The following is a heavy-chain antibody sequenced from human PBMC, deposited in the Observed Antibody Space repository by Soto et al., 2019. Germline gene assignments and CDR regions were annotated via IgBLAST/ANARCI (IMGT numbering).Heavy chain of an antibody. CDR1: GGSFSGYY. CDR2: INHSGST. D-gene: IGHD4-17*01. CDR3: ARSYGDYVSGIDY. J-gene: IGHJ4*02. Sequence: SETLSLTCAVYGGSFSGYYWSWIRQPPGKGLEWIGEINHSGSTNYNPSLKSRVTISVDTSKNQFSLKLSSVTAADTAVYYCARSYGDYVSGIDYWGQGTLVTVSS. V-gene: IGHV4-34*01.